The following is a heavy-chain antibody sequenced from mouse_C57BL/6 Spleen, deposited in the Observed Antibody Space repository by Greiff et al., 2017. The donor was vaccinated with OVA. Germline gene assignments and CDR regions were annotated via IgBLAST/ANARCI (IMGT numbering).Heavy chain of an antibody. J-gene: IGHJ4*01. Sequence: EVKLQQSGGGLVKPGGSLKLSCAASGFTFSSYAMSWVRQTPEKRLEWVATISDGGSYTYYPDNVKGRFTISRDNAKNNLYLQMSHLKSEDTAMYYCARDDYYGSSLYYAMDYWGQGTSVTVSS. CDR3: ARDDYYGSSLYYAMDY. V-gene: IGHV5-4*01. CDR2: ISDGGSYT. CDR1: GFTFSSYA. D-gene: IGHD1-1*01.